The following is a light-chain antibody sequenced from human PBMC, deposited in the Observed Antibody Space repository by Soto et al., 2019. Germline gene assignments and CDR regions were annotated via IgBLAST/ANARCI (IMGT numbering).Light chain of an antibody. V-gene: IGLV2-14*01. Sequence: QSVLTQPASVSGSPGQSVTISCTGTGSDIGAYNYVSWFQQHPGKAPKLMIYEVTNRPSGVSYRFSGSKSGNTASLTISGLQAEDEADYYCSSYTTGSIYVFGTGTKLTVL. J-gene: IGLJ1*01. CDR2: EVT. CDR1: GSDIGAYNY. CDR3: SSYTTGSIYV.